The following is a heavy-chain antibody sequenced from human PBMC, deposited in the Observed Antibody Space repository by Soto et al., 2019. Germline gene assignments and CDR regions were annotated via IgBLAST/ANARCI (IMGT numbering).Heavy chain of an antibody. CDR2: ISSSSSYI. CDR1: GFTFSSYS. CDR3: AGDNGVY. V-gene: IGHV3-21*01. J-gene: IGHJ4*02. D-gene: IGHD2-8*01. Sequence: EVQLVESGGGLVKPGGSLSLSCAASGFTFSSYSMNWVRQAPGKGLEWVSSISSSSSYIYYADSGEGRFTISRDNAKNSLFHQMNSLRAEDTAVYYWAGDNGVYWGQGALVTVSS.